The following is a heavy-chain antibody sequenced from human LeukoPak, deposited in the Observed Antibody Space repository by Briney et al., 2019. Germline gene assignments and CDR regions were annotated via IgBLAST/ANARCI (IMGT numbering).Heavy chain of an antibody. CDR3: ARGTWYSSSWYDWYFDL. D-gene: IGHD6-13*01. V-gene: IGHV3-7*01. Sequence: PGGSLRLSCAASGFTLSSYWMSWVRQAPGKGLEWAANIKQDGSEKYYVDSVKGRFTISRDNAKHSLYLQMNSLRAEDTAVYYCARGTWYSSSWYDWYFDLWGRGTLVTVSS. CDR2: IKQDGSEK. J-gene: IGHJ2*01. CDR1: GFTLSSYW.